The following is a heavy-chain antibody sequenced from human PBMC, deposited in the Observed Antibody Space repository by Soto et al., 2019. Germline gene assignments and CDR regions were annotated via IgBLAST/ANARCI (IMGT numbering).Heavy chain of an antibody. CDR2: IIPIFGTA. J-gene: IGHJ4*02. CDR3: ARGRYGEPFDY. V-gene: IGHV1-69*13. Sequence: SVKVSCKTSGYTFTSYAISWVRQAPGQGLEWMGGIIPIFGTANYAQKFQGRVTITADESTSTAYMELSSLRSEDTAVYYCARGRYGEPFDYWGQGTLVTVSS. CDR1: GYTFTSYA. D-gene: IGHD4-17*01.